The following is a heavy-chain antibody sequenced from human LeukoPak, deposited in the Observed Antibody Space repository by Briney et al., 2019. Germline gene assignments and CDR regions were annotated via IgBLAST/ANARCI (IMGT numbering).Heavy chain of an antibody. CDR3: AAGTTVTSDWFDS. V-gene: IGHV4-34*01. D-gene: IGHD4-11*01. Sequence: PSETLSLTCAVYGRSFSGYYWNWIRQPPGKGLEWIGEINHSGSTNYNPSLQSRVTMSVDTSKNQFSLKLNSVTDADSAVYYCAAGTTVTSDWFDSWGQGTLVTVSS. CDR2: INHSGST. CDR1: GRSFSGYY. J-gene: IGHJ5*01.